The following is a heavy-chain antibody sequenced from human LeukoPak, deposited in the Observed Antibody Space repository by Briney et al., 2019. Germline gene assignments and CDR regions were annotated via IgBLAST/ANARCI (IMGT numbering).Heavy chain of an antibody. CDR1: GGSFSGYY. Sequence: PSETLSLTCAVYGGSFSGYYWRWIRQPSGKGLEWIGEINHSGSTNYNPSLKSRVTISVDTSKNQFSLKLSSVTAADTAVYYCARGRSSGYYKYYYYYYYMDVWGKGTTVTVSS. V-gene: IGHV4-34*01. J-gene: IGHJ6*03. CDR2: INHSGST. D-gene: IGHD3-22*01. CDR3: ARGRSSGYYKYYYYYYYMDV.